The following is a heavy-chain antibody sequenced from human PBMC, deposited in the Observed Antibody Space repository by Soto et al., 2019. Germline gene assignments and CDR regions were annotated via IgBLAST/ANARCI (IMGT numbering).Heavy chain of an antibody. Sequence: QVQLQESGPGLIRPSETLSLICSISGASISGGGHYWSWIRLHPEKGLEWIGNVYYSGTTSYSPSLRSRITISVDTARDQFSLKMTSVTAADTAVYYCARQGCGSECFGAYSLDYWGQGRLVTVSS. D-gene: IGHD2-21*01. CDR1: GASISGGGHY. V-gene: IGHV4-31*03. J-gene: IGHJ4*02. CDR3: ARQGCGSECFGAYSLDY. CDR2: VYYSGTT.